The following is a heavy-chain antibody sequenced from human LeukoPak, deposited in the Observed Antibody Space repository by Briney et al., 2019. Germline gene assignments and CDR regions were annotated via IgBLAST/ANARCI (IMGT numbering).Heavy chain of an antibody. Sequence: SETLSLTCAVYGGSFSGYYWSWIRQPPGKGLEWIGEINHSGSTNYIPSLKSRVTISVDTSKNQFSLKLTSVTAADTAVYYCAKSNGYGLIDIWGQGTMVTVSS. V-gene: IGHV4-34*01. CDR1: GGSFSGYY. CDR2: INHSGST. J-gene: IGHJ3*02. D-gene: IGHD3-10*01. CDR3: AKSNGYGLIDI.